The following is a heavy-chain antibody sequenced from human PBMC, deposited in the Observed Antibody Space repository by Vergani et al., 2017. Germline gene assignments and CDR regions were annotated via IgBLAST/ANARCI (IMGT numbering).Heavy chain of an antibody. CDR1: GGSISSYY. Sequence: QVQLQESGPGLVKPSETLSLTCTVSGGSISSYYWSWIRPPPGKGLEWIGYIYYSGSTNYNPSLKSRVTISVDTSKNQFSLKLSSVTAADTAVYYCARDAPVVDFWSGYYDGGAVYYVDVWGKGTTVTVSS. J-gene: IGHJ6*03. V-gene: IGHV4-59*01. CDR3: ARDAPVVDFWSGYYDGGAVYYVDV. D-gene: IGHD3-3*01. CDR2: IYYSGST.